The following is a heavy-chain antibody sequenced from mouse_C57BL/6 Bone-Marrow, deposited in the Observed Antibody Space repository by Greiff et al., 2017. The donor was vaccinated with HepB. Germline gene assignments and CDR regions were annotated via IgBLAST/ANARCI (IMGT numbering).Heavy chain of an antibody. Sequence: EVQGVESGPSLVRPSQTLSLTCTVTGFSINSDCYWIWIRQFPGNKLEYIGYTFYSGITYYNPSLENRTYITRNTSKNQFSLKLSSVTTEDTATYYCARVLSTVVGYYAMDYWGQGTSVTVSS. CDR1: GFSINSDCY. J-gene: IGHJ4*01. V-gene: IGHV3-3*01. D-gene: IGHD1-1*01. CDR2: TFYSGIT. CDR3: ARVLSTVVGYYAMDY.